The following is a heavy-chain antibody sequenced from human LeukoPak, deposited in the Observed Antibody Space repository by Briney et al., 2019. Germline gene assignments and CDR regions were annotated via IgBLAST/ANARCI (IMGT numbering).Heavy chain of an antibody. CDR1: GGTFSSYA. J-gene: IGHJ3*02. CDR3: ASPRIAAAGTAGAFDI. V-gene: IGHV1-69*06. D-gene: IGHD6-13*01. CDR2: IIPIFGTA. Sequence: ASVKVSCKASGGTFSSYAISWVRQAPGQGLEWMGGIIPIFGTANYAQKFQGRVTITADKSTSTAYMELSSLRSEDTAVYYCASPRIAAAGTAGAFDIWGQGTMVTVSS.